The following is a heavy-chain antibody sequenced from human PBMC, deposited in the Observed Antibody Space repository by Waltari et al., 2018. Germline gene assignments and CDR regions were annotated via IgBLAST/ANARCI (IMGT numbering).Heavy chain of an antibody. V-gene: IGHV4-38-2*02. CDR3: ARVRGGSYAPVA. CDR1: GYSISSGYY. J-gene: IGHJ5*02. CDR2: IYHSGRT. D-gene: IGHD1-26*01. Sequence: QVQLQESGPGLVKPSETLSLTCTVSGYSISSGYYWGWNRPPPGKGLEWIGSIYHSGRTYNNPSLKSRVTISVETPKTQFSRKLGSVTAADTAVYYWARVRGGSYAPVAWGQGTLVTVSS.